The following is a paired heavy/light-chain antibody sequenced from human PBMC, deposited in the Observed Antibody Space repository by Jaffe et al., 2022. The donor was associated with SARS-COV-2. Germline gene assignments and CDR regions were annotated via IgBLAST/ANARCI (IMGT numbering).Light chain of an antibody. V-gene: IGLV1-40*01. J-gene: IGLJ2*01. Sequence: QSVLTQPPSVSGAPGQRVTISCTGSSSNIGAGYDVHWYQQLPGTAPKLLIYGDSNRPSGVPDRFSGSKSGTSASLAITGLQAEDEADYYCQSYDSTLSDRLFGGGTKLTVL. CDR1: SSNIGAGYD. CDR3: QSYDSTLSDRL. CDR2: GDS.
Heavy chain of an antibody. CDR1: GYTFSTYA. CDR3: ARNRGHYGLDV. V-gene: IGHV7-4-1*02. CDR2: INTNTGNP. J-gene: IGHJ6*02. D-gene: IGHD3-10*01. Sequence: QVQLVQSGSELKNPGASVKVSCKASGYTFSTYAMIWVRQAPGQGLEWMGWINTNTGNPTYAQDFTGRFVFSLDTSLSTTFLQISSLKAEDTAVYYCARNRGHYGLDVWGQGTTVTVSS.